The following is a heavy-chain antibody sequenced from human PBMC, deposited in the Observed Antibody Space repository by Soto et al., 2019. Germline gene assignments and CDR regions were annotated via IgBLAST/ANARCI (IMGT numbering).Heavy chain of an antibody. Sequence: GGSLRLSCAASGFTFSSYWMSWVRQAPGKGLEWVANIKQDGSEKYYVDSVKGRFTISKDNAKNSLYLQMNSLRAEDTAVYYCARISVVVVPAAMKVYYYYYMDVWGKGTTVTVSS. CDR1: GFTFSSYW. CDR2: IKQDGSEK. D-gene: IGHD2-2*01. CDR3: ARISVVVVPAAMKVYYYYYMDV. V-gene: IGHV3-7*01. J-gene: IGHJ6*03.